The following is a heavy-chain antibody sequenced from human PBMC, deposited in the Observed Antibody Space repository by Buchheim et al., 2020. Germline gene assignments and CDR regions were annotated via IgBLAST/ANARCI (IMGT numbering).Heavy chain of an antibody. Sequence: EVQLLESGGDLVQPGGSLRLSCAGSGFTSINHALNWVRQAPGKGLEWVSSITGGGVTTYYADSVKGRFSISRDNPRSTLFLQMNSLRAEDTATYFCTRSMAVAGYSFYYYGMDVWGPGTT. CDR3: TRSMAVAGYSFYYYGMDV. CDR1: GFTSINHA. CDR2: ITGGGVTT. J-gene: IGHJ6*02. D-gene: IGHD6-19*01. V-gene: IGHV3-23*01.